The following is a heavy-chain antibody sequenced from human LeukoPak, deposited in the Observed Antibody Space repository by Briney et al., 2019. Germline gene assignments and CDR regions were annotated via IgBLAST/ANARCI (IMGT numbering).Heavy chain of an antibody. CDR1: GFTFSNSA. CDR2: LSGSGITT. Sequence: PGGSLRLSCAASGFTFSNSAMSWVRQAPGKGLEWVSTLSGSGITTYYADSVKGRFTNSRGNSKNTLYLQMNSLRAEDTAVYYCAKGIYSSGWSYFDYWGHGTLVTVSS. V-gene: IGHV3-23*01. CDR3: AKGIYSSGWSYFDY. D-gene: IGHD6-19*01. J-gene: IGHJ4*01.